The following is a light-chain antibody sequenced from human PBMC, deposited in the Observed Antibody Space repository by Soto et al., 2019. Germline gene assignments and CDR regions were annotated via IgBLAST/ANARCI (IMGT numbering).Light chain of an antibody. CDR3: LQSRGTALT. J-gene: IGKJ4*01. V-gene: IGKV1-39*01. CDR2: ASS. CDR1: QSIIDY. Sequence: DIQMTPSPSSLSASVGDRVTITFRASQSIIDYLNWYQQKPGKAPNLLIYASSILQSGVPSRFNGSRTGTDFTLTITSLQPQDFATYDCLQSRGTALTFGGGTKVEVK.